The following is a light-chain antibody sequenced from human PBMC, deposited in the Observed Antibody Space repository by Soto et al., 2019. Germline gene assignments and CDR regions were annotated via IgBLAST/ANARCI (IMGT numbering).Light chain of an antibody. CDR3: TSYTSSSTLDV. J-gene: IGLJ1*01. V-gene: IGLV2-14*01. Sequence: QAVVTQPASVSGSPGQSITISCTGTSSDVGGYNYVSWYQQHPGKAPKLIIYEVSNRPSGVPNRFFGSKSGNTASLTISGLQAEDEAEYYCTSYTSSSTLDVFGTGTKLTVL. CDR2: EVS. CDR1: SSDVGGYNY.